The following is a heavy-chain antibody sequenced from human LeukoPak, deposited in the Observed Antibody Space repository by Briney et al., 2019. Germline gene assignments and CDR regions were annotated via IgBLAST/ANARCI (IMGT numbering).Heavy chain of an antibody. Sequence: PSETLSLTCTVSGGSISSYYWSWIRQPAGKGLEWIGRIYTSGSTNYNPSLKSRVTISVDTSKNQFSLKLSSVTAADTAVYYCARQGDDYVWGSYRPVDYWGQGTLVTVSS. CDR1: GGSISSYY. CDR3: ARQGDDYVWGSYRPVDY. V-gene: IGHV4-4*07. CDR2: IYTSGST. D-gene: IGHD3-16*02. J-gene: IGHJ4*02.